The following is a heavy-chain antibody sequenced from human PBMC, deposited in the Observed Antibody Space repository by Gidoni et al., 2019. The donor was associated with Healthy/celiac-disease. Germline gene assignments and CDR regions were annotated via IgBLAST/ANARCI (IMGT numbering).Heavy chain of an antibody. CDR2: IYSGGST. D-gene: IGHD1-26*01. V-gene: IGHV3-53*02. Sequence: EVQLVETGGGVIQPGGSLRLSGEASGFTASSNYMSWVRQAPGKGLEWVSVIYSGGSTYYADSVKDRFTISRDNSKNTLYLQMNSLRAEDTAVYYCARDRKAGDGRAFDIWGQGTMVTVSS. J-gene: IGHJ3*02. CDR3: ARDRKAGDGRAFDI. CDR1: GFTASSNY.